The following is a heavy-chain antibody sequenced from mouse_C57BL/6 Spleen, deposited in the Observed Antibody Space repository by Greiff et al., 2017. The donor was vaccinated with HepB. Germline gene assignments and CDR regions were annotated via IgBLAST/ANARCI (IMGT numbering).Heavy chain of an antibody. CDR3: ARNGNYRYYYALDY. D-gene: IGHD2-1*01. CDR1: GFTFSDYG. Sequence: EVKLVESGGGLVKPGGSLKLSCAASGFTFSDYGMHWVRQAPEKGLEWVAYIGSGSSTIYYADTVKGGFTISRDNAKNTQFLQMTSLRSEDTAMYYCARNGNYRYYYALDYWGQGTSVTVSS. J-gene: IGHJ4*01. CDR2: IGSGSSTI. V-gene: IGHV5-17*01.